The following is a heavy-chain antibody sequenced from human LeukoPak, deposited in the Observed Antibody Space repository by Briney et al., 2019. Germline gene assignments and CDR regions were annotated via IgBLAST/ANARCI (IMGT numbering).Heavy chain of an antibody. CDR1: GYTFTGYY. CDR2: INPNSGGT. CDR3: AREGNDGSGKFGAYYYYMDV. V-gene: IGHV1-2*02. Sequence: ASVKVSCKASGYTFTGYYMHWVRQAPGQGLEWMGWINPNSGGTNYAQKFQGRVTMTRDTSISTAYMELSRLRSDDTAVYYCAREGNDGSGKFGAYYYYMDVWGKGTTVTVSS. D-gene: IGHD3-10*01. J-gene: IGHJ6*03.